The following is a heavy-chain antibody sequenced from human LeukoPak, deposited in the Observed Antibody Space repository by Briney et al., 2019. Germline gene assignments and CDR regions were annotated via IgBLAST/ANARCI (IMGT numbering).Heavy chain of an antibody. V-gene: IGHV3-73*01. CDR2: IISKGNSYAK. D-gene: IGHD3-22*01. CDR3: TRPLDYDSSGPDAFDI. Sequence: GGSLRLSCAASGVTFSGSAMHWGRQASGKGLGWGGRIISKGNSYAKLYVASVKGRFTIPRDHSKNTAYLQMNSLKPEDTAVYYCTRPLDYDSSGPDAFDIWGQGTMVTVSS. J-gene: IGHJ3*02. CDR1: GVTFSGSA.